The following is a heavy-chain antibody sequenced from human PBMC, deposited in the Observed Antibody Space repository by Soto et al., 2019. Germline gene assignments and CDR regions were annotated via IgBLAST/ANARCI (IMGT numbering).Heavy chain of an antibody. V-gene: IGHV3-21*01. CDR2: ISSSSSYI. J-gene: IGHJ6*02. CDR1: GFTFSSYS. Sequence: GESLKISCAASGFTFSSYSMNWVRQAPGKGLEWVSSISSSSSYIYYADSVKGRFTISRDNAKNSLYLQMNSLRAEDTAVYYCARDLSAAAGLYYYYYGMDVWGQGTTVTVSS. CDR3: ARDLSAAAGLYYYYYGMDV. D-gene: IGHD6-13*01.